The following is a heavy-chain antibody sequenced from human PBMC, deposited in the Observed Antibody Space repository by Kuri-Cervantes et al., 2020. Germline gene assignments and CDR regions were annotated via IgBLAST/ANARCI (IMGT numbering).Heavy chain of an antibody. CDR2: INTNTGNP. Sequence: ASVKVSCKASGYTFTGYYMHWVRQAPGQGLEWVGWINTNTGNPTYAQGFTGRFVFSLDTSVSTAYLQISSLKAEDTAVYYCAREAVAGTLPLDYWGQGTLVTVSS. V-gene: IGHV7-4-1*02. CDR1: GYTFTGYY. D-gene: IGHD6-19*01. J-gene: IGHJ4*02. CDR3: AREAVAGTLPLDY.